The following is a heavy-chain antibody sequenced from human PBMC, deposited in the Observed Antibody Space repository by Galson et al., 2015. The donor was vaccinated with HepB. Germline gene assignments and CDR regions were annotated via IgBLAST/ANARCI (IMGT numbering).Heavy chain of an antibody. D-gene: IGHD2-2*01. CDR3: ARAGSTNGLDV. CDR2: IWYDGSNK. Sequence: SLRLSCAASGFTFSGYGMHWVRQAPGKGLEWVAVIWYDGSNKYYADSVKGRFTVSRDNSKDSLYLQMDSLRAEDTAVYYCARAGSTNGLDVWGQGTTVTVSS. J-gene: IGHJ6*02. V-gene: IGHV3-33*01. CDR1: GFTFSGYG.